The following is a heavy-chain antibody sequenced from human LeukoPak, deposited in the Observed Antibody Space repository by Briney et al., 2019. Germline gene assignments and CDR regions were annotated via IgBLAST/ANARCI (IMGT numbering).Heavy chain of an antibody. CDR1: GYSISSGYY. CDR2: IYHSGST. V-gene: IGHV4-38-2*02. J-gene: IGHJ6*03. Sequence: PSETLSPTCTVSGYSISSGYYWGWIRQPPGKGLEWMGSIYHSGSTYYNPSLKSRVTISVDTSKNQFSLKLSSVTAADTAVYYCASSAYESSGYGGYYMDVWGEGTTVTVSS. CDR3: ASSAYESSGYGGYYMDV. D-gene: IGHD3-22*01.